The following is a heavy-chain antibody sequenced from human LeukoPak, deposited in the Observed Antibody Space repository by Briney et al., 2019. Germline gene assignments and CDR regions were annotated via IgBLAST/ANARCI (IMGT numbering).Heavy chain of an antibody. D-gene: IGHD6-25*01. CDR1: GGSISSNIYY. V-gene: IGHV4-39*01. Sequence: PSETLSLTCTVSGGSISSNIYYWAWIRQPPGKGLEWIGTMYYSGSTSYNPSRKSGVTISVDTSKNQFSLNLSSVTAADTAVYYCARHSSWAAPDYWGQGTLVTVAS. CDR2: MYYSGST. J-gene: IGHJ4*02. CDR3: ARHSSWAAPDY.